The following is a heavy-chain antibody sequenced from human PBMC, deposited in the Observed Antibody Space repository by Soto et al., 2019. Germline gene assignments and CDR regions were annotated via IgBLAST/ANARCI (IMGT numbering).Heavy chain of an antibody. J-gene: IGHJ4*02. Sequence: QITLKESGPTLVKPTQTLTLTCTFSGFSLSTSGVGVGWIRQPPGKALEWLALIYWDDDRRNSPSLKSRLTITKDASKNQVVRTMPNMDTVDTATSYCAHRRGASSGWYVSYFGYWGQGFLVTVSS. CDR2: IYWDDDR. CDR3: AHRRGASSGWYVSYFGY. CDR1: GFSLSTSGVG. D-gene: IGHD6-19*01. V-gene: IGHV2-5*02.